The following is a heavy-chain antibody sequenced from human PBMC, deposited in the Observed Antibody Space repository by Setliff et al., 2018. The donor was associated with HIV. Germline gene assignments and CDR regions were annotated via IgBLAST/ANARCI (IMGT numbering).Heavy chain of an antibody. D-gene: IGHD5-12*01. J-gene: IGHJ4*02. V-gene: IGHV1-18*01. CDR3: ARIPRRDGYNWGFDY. CDR2: ISAYNGNT. CDR1: GYTFTSYG. Sequence: ASVKVSCKASGYTFTSYGISWVRQAPGQGLEWMGWISAYNGNTNYAQKLQGRVTMTTDTSTSTAYMELRSLRSDDTAVYYCARIPRRDGYNWGFDYWGQGTLVTV.